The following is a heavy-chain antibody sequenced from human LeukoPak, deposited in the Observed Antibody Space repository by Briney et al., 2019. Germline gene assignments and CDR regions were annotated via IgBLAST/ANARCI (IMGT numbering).Heavy chain of an antibody. CDR3: ARHRRSVTVRGVNFSYYMDV. CDR2: IYPGDSDT. D-gene: IGHD3-10*01. V-gene: IGHV5-51*01. Sequence: GESLKISCKGSGFTFSNYWIAWVRQMPGKGLEWMGIIYPGDSDTRYSPSFQGQVTISADKSISTAYLQWSSLKASDTAMYYCARHRRSVTVRGVNFSYYMDVWGKGTTVTVSS. CDR1: GFTFSNYW. J-gene: IGHJ6*03.